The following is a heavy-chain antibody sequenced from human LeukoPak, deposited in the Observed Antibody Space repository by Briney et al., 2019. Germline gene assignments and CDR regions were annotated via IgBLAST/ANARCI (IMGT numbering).Heavy chain of an antibody. CDR1: GFTFSSYA. J-gene: IGHJ4*02. CDR2: ISYDGSNK. Sequence: GVSPRLSCAASGFTFSSYAMHWVRQAPGKGLEWVAVISYDGSNKYYADSVKGRFTISRDNSKNTLYLQMNSLRDEDTAVYYCARVRGYSGYDSLDYWGQGTLVTVSS. D-gene: IGHD5-12*01. V-gene: IGHV3-30*04. CDR3: ARVRGYSGYDSLDY.